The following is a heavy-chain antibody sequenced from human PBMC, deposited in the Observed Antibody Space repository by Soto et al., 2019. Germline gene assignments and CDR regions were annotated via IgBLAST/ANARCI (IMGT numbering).Heavy chain of an antibody. CDR2: INHSGST. D-gene: IGHD2-2*01. Sequence: SETLSLTCAVYGGSFSGYYWSWIRQPPGKGLEWIGEINHSGSTNYNPSLKSRVTISVDTSKNQFSLKLSSVTAADTAVYYCARGSRGSDIVVVSAAKSAFDIWGQGTMVTVSS. CDR3: ARGSRGSDIVVVSAAKSAFDI. J-gene: IGHJ3*02. V-gene: IGHV4-34*01. CDR1: GGSFSGYY.